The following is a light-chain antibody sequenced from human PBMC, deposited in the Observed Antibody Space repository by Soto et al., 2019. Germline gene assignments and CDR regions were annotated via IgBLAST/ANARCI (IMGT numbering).Light chain of an antibody. Sequence: IQLTQSPSSLSASVGDRVTITCRASQGFTTYLAWYQQKPGKAPKLLIYGASTLQSGVPSRFSGGGPGTDFTLTISSLQPEDFATYYCQQLNSYPYTFGQGTKLEIK. CDR3: QQLNSYPYT. CDR1: QGFTTY. CDR2: GAS. V-gene: IGKV1-9*01. J-gene: IGKJ2*01.